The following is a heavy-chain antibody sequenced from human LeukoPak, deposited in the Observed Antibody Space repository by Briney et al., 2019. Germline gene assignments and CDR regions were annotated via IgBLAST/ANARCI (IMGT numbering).Heavy chain of an antibody. J-gene: IGHJ4*02. Sequence: PGGSLRLSCAASGFTVSSNYMSWVRQAPGQGLEWVSVIYSGGSTYYADSVKGRFTISRDNSKNTLYLQMNSLRAEDTAVYYCVRDYYDSSGYYSGYWGQGTLVTVSS. CDR1: GFTVSSNY. CDR2: IYSGGST. D-gene: IGHD3-22*01. V-gene: IGHV3-66*01. CDR3: VRDYYDSSGYYSGY.